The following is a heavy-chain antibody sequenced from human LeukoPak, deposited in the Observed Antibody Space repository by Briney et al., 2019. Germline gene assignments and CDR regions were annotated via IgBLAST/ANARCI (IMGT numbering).Heavy chain of an antibody. Sequence: SETLSLTCTVAGETMRNYYWNWIRQPPGKGLEWIGYIDHSGNTIYNYNPSLTSRVIISEDASQNQFSLKLSSVTAADTAVYYCARGFSFVAWIPHPAGDYWGQGTLVTVSS. CDR1: GETMRNYY. D-gene: IGHD5-18*01. CDR2: IDHSGNTIY. J-gene: IGHJ4*02. CDR3: ARGFSFVAWIPHPAGDY. V-gene: IGHV4-59*12.